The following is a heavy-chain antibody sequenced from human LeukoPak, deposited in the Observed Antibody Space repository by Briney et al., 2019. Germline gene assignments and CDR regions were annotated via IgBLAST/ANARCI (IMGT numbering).Heavy chain of an antibody. CDR3: ARFRCGGDCHSDF. CDR2: IYPSDSDT. D-gene: IGHD2-21*02. Sequence: GESLKISCRGSGYTFVDYWSGWVRQMPGKGLEWIGFIYPSDSDTRYGPSFQGQVTISADATMNTAFLQWSSLKASDTAIYYCARFRCGGDCHSDFWGQGTLVTVAS. V-gene: IGHV5-51*01. J-gene: IGHJ4*02. CDR1: GYTFVDYW.